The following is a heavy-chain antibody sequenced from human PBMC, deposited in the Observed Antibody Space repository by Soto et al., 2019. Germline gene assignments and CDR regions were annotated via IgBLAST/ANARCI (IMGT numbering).Heavy chain of an antibody. CDR1: GFTFSSFG. CDR3: AGWGGHHYNY. Sequence: GGSLRLSCAASGFTFSSFGMHWVRQAPGKGLEWVALISYDGSNKYYADSVKGRFTISRDKSKNTLYLQMNSLRADDTAVYFCAGWGGHHYNYWGQGIMVTVSS. D-gene: IGHD3-16*01. V-gene: IGHV3-30*03. CDR2: ISYDGSNK. J-gene: IGHJ4*02.